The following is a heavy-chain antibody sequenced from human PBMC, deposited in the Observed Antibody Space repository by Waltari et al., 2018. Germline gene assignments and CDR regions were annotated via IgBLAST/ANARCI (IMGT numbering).Heavy chain of an antibody. CDR1: GYTFTSYG. CDR3: ARDGPNIAAAGDTNWFDP. D-gene: IGHD6-13*01. Sequence: QVQLVQSGAEVKKPGASVKVSCKASGYTFTSYGISWVRQAPGPGLEWMGWISAYKGNTNNAQRLQGRVTMTTDTSTSTAYMGLRSLRSDDTAVYYCARDGPNIAAAGDTNWFDPWGQGTLVTVSS. CDR2: ISAYKGNT. J-gene: IGHJ5*02. V-gene: IGHV1-18*01.